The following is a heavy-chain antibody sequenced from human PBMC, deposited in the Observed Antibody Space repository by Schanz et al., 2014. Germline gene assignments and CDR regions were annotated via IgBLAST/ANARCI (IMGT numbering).Heavy chain of an antibody. CDR1: GFTFRGHA. J-gene: IGHJ3*01. V-gene: IGHV3-30*04. CDR3: TRDRGALINHNDALDL. Sequence: QVQLVESGGGVVQPGTSLRLSCVASGFTFRGHAMHWVRQAPGQGLEKVAVTSTDGTKTYYAASVRGRFTISRDNSKNTVYLQMNSLRSEDTAVYYCTRDRGALINHNDALDLWGQGTMVSVSS. D-gene: IGHD3-16*01. CDR2: TSTDGTKT.